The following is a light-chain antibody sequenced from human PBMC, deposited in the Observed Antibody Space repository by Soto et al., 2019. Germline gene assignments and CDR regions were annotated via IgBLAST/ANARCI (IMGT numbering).Light chain of an antibody. CDR1: QGVSSY. CDR3: QQFNDWPLFT. Sequence: EIVMTQSPTTLSVSPGERVTLSCRASQGVSSYLAWYQHKPGQTPRLLIYGASTRATGVPARFSGSGSGTDFTLTISSLQPEDFAVYFCQQFNDWPLFTFGQGTRLEIK. V-gene: IGKV3-15*01. J-gene: IGKJ5*01. CDR2: GAS.